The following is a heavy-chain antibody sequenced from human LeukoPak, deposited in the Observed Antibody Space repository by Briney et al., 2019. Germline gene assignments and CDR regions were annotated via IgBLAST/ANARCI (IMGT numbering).Heavy chain of an antibody. Sequence: ASVTVSCKAPGYSFVTYDIYWVRQATGQGLEWLGWVSPNNGNTGYAQKFQDRLNITTDVPRSTAYLHLSSLTSDDTAVFYCARGNNYRNRLPGDFWGQGTLVTVSS. D-gene: IGHD5-24*01. V-gene: IGHV1-8*03. CDR3: ARGNNYRNRLPGDF. CDR1: GYSFVTYD. J-gene: IGHJ4*02. CDR2: VSPNNGNT.